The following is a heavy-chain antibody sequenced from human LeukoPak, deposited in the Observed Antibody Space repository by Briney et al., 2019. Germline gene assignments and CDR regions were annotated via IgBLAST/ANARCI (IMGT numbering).Heavy chain of an antibody. D-gene: IGHD3-10*01. J-gene: IGHJ4*02. Sequence: SETLSLTCTVSGGSISSYYWSWIRQPPGKGLEWIGYIYYSESTNYNPSLKSRVTISVDTSKNQFSLKLSSVTAADTAVYYCASVLGGSFDYWGQGTLVTVSS. CDR2: IYYSEST. V-gene: IGHV4-59*01. CDR3: ASVLGGSFDY. CDR1: GGSISSYY.